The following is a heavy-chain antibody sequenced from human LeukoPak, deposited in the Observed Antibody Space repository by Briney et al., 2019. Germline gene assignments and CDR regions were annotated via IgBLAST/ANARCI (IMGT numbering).Heavy chain of an antibody. V-gene: IGHV4-31*01. D-gene: IGHD2-15*01. CDR1: GGSISSGGYY. J-gene: IGHJ3*02. CDR3: ARESAYCSGGSCPFKI. CDR2: IYYSGST. Sequence: ASETLSLTCTASGGSISSGGYYWSWIRQHPGKGLEWIGCIYYSGSTYYNPALKRLATTSVDATKNQFSLKLSSVTAAETADYFCARESAYCSGGSCPFKIWGQGTMVTVSS.